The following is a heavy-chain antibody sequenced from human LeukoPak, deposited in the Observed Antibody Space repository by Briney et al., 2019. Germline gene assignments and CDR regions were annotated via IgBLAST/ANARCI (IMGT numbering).Heavy chain of an antibody. J-gene: IGHJ4*02. CDR2: INPNSGGT. CDR1: GYTFTSYG. V-gene: IGHV1-2*02. Sequence: ASVKVSCKASGYTFTSYGISWVRQAPGQGLEWMGWINPNSGGTNYAQKFQGRVTMTRDTSISTAYMELSRLRSDDTAVYYCARGDFITMIVVVILDYWGQGTLVTVSS. CDR3: ARGDFITMIVVVILDY. D-gene: IGHD3-22*01.